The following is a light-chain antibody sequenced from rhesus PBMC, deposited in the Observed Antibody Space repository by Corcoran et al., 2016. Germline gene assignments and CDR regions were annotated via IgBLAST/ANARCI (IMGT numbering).Light chain of an antibody. V-gene: IGKV1-25*01. CDR1: QGITND. J-gene: IGKJ2*01. CDR2: EAS. Sequence: GDRVTITCRASQGITNDLAWYQQKPGETPKLLIYEASSLQSGIPSRFSGSGSGTDFTLTISSLQSEDFATYYCQHYYSTPYSFDQGTKVEIK. CDR3: QHYYSTPYS.